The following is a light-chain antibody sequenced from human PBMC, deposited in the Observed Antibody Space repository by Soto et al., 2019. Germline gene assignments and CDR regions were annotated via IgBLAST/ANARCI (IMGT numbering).Light chain of an antibody. Sequence: QSVLTQPPSVSAAPGQKVTISCSGSSSNIGNNYVSWYQQLPGTAPKLLIYVNNKRPSGIPDRFSGSKSGTSATLGITGLQTGDEADYYCRTWDSSLSAGVFGGGTKLTVL. CDR1: SSNIGNNY. V-gene: IGLV1-51*01. CDR2: VNN. J-gene: IGLJ2*01. CDR3: RTWDSSLSAGV.